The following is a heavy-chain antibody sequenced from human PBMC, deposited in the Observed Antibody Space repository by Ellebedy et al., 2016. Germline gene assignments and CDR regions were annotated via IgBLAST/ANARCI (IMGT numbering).Heavy chain of an antibody. CDR3: ARDSDCSGGSCYLDY. V-gene: IGHV1-18*01. Sequence: ASVKVSXKASGYTFTSYGISWVRQAPGQGLEWMGWITAYNGNTNYAQKLQGRVTMTTDTSTSTAYMELRSLRSDDTAVYYCARDSDCSGGSCYLDYWGQGTLVTVSS. CDR2: ITAYNGNT. D-gene: IGHD2-15*01. J-gene: IGHJ4*02. CDR1: GYTFTSYG.